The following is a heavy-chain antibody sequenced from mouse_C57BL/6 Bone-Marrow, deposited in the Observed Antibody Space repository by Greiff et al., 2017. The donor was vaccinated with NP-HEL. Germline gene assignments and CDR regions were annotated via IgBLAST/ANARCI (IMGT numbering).Heavy chain of an antibody. D-gene: IGHD1-1*01. V-gene: IGHV1-81*01. CDR2: IYPRSGNT. J-gene: IGHJ1*03. CDR1: GYTFTSYG. CDR3: AGGGYGSRPYWYFDV. Sequence: VQLQQSGAELARPGASVKLSCKASGYTFTSYGISWVKQRTGQGLEWIGEIYPRSGNTYYNEKFKGKATLTADKSSSTAYMELRSLTSEDSAVYFCAGGGYGSRPYWYFDVWGTGTTVTVSS.